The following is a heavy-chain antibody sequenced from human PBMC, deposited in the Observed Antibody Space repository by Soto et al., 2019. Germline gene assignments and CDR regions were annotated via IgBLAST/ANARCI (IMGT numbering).Heavy chain of an antibody. D-gene: IGHD2-8*01. Sequence: PSETLSLTCTFSVGSMAISDFLCGWLRQPPWKGLEWIGGIYKSGLADYNPSLRRRASVSVDTSRNQFFLNMTSMTAADTAIYYCARPLYLKWAFDVGGHG. CDR3: ARPLYLKWAFDV. CDR2: IYKSGLA. J-gene: IGHJ3*01. V-gene: IGHV4-39*01. CDR1: VGSMAISDFL.